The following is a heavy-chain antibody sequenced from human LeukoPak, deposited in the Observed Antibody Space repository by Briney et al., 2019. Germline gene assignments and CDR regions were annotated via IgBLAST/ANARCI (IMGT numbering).Heavy chain of an antibody. CDR3: ARAYCVGDCTVLHIYFDN. Sequence: ASVKVSCKASGYIFTGYYMHWVRQAPGQGLEWMGWFNRNSGGTNYAQKFQGRVTMTRDTSISTAYMELSRLRSDDTAVYYCARAYCVGDCTVLHIYFDNWGQGTLVTVSS. CDR1: GYIFTGYY. CDR2: FNRNSGGT. D-gene: IGHD2-21*02. J-gene: IGHJ4*02. V-gene: IGHV1-2*02.